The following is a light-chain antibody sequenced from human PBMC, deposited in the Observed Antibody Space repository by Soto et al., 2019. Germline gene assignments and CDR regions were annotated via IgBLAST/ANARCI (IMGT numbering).Light chain of an antibody. J-gene: IGKJ4*01. Sequence: ALRMTQSPSSFSASTGDRVTITCRASQGISSYLAWYQQKPGKAPKLLIYTASTLQSGVPSRFSGSGSETDFTLTISCLQSEDFATYYCQQYYNYPLTCGGGTKVEIK. CDR2: TAS. CDR3: QQYYNYPLT. V-gene: IGKV1-8*01. CDR1: QGISSY.